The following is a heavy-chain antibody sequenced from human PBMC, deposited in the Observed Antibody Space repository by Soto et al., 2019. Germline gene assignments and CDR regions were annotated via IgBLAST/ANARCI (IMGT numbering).Heavy chain of an antibody. D-gene: IGHD2-21*01. V-gene: IGHV2-26*01. Sequence: SGPTLVNPTETLTLTCTVSGFSLSNTRMGVNWIRQPPGKALEWLAHIFSKDEKSYSTSLKSRLTISKDSSKSQVLLTMTNMDPVDTATYYCARVDLVRGFDSWGQGTLVTVSS. J-gene: IGHJ4*02. CDR2: IFSKDEK. CDR1: GFSLSNTRMG. CDR3: ARVDLVRGFDS.